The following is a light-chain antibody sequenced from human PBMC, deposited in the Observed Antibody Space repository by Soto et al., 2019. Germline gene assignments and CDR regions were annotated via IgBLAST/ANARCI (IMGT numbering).Light chain of an antibody. CDR1: QSVTSNY. CDR3: QQYSRSPRT. CDR2: GAS. J-gene: IGKJ1*01. Sequence: EIVFTQSPGTLSFSPGGRATLSCRASQSVTSNYLAWYQQKPGQAPRLLIYGASNRATGIPDRFSGSGSETDFTLTISRLEPEDFAVYYCQQYSRSPRTFGQGTKVDIK. V-gene: IGKV3-20*01.